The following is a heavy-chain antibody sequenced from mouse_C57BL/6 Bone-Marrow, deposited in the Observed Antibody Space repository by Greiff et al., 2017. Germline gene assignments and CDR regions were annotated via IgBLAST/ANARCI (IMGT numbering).Heavy chain of an antibody. Sequence: QVQLQQPGAELVMPGASVKLSCKASGYTFTSYWMHWVKQRPGQGLEWIGEIDPSDSYTNYNQKFKGKSTLTVDKSSSTAYMQLSSLTSEDSAGYYCARRGTPYYFDYWGQGTTLTVSS. CDR2: IDPSDSYT. D-gene: IGHD2-14*01. V-gene: IGHV1-69*01. CDR3: ARRGTPYYFDY. J-gene: IGHJ2*01. CDR1: GYTFTSYW.